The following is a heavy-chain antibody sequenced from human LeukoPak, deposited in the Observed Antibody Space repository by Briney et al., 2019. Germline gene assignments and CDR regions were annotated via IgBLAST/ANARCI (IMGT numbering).Heavy chain of an antibody. D-gene: IGHD3-9*01. V-gene: IGHV4-34*01. CDR3: ARGADWLPD. CDR1: GGSFTGYY. CDR2: INHSGST. J-gene: IGHJ4*02. Sequence: SETLSLTCAFYGGSFTGYYWSWIRQPPGKGLEWIGEINHSGSTNYNPSLKSRVTISIDTSKNQLSLKLSSVTVADTAVYYCARGADWLPDWGQGTLVTVSS.